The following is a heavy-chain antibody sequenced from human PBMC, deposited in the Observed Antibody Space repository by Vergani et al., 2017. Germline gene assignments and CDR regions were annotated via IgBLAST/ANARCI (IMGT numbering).Heavy chain of an antibody. J-gene: IGHJ4*02. D-gene: IGHD6-19*01. CDR3: ARLWGWWLVRGNYFDY. V-gene: IGHV5-51*01. Sequence: EVQLVQSGAAVKKPGESLKISCTGSGYSFTSYWIGWVRQMPGKGLEWMGIIYPGDSDTRYSPSFQGQVTISADKSISTAYLQWSSLKASDTALSYCARLWGWWLVRGNYFDYWGQGTLVTVSS. CDR2: IYPGDSDT. CDR1: GYSFTSYW.